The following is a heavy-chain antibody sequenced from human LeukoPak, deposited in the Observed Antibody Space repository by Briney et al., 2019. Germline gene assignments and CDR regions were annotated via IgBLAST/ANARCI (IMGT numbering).Heavy chain of an antibody. CDR1: GFTFSGNA. CDR2: VSGSGDTT. V-gene: IGHV3-23*01. D-gene: IGHD2-15*01. Sequence: GGSLRLSCAASGFTFSGNAMSWVRQAPGKGLEWVSAVSGSGDTTYYADSVKGQFTISRDNSKNMLYLQMNSLRAEDTAVYYCAKDRRYCSGGSCYFEYWGQGTLVTVSS. J-gene: IGHJ4*02. CDR3: AKDRRYCSGGSCYFEY.